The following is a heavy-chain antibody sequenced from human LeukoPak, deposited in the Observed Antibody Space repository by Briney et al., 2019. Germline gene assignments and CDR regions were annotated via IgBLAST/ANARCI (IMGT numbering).Heavy chain of an antibody. CDR1: DASVSSGSYY. J-gene: IGHJ4*02. CDR2: IYYSGST. D-gene: IGHD5-18*01. Sequence: SETLSLTCTVSDASVSSGSYYWSWIRQPPGKGLEWIGYIYYSGSTNYNPSLKSRVTISVDTSKNQFSLKLSSVTAADTAVYYCARGSRGYSYGWGQGTLVTVSS. CDR3: ARGSRGYSYG. V-gene: IGHV4-61*01.